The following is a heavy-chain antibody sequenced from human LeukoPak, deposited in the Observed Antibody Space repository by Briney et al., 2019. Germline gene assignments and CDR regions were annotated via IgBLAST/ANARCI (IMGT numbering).Heavy chain of an antibody. J-gene: IGHJ3*02. CDR1: GFTFSTYG. CDR2: ISGSGGST. CDR3: AKPNSGYTAFHI. V-gene: IGHV3-23*01. D-gene: IGHD3-22*01. Sequence: GGSLRLSCAASGFTFSTYGMTWVRQAPGKGLEWVSSISGSGGSTYYADSVKGRVTVSRDNSKNTLYLQMNSLRAEDTAVYYCAKPNSGYTAFHIWGQGTMVTASS.